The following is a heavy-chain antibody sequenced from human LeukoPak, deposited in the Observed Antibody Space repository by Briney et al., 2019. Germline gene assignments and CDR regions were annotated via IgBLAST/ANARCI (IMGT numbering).Heavy chain of an antibody. V-gene: IGHV4-59*01. J-gene: IGHJ6*02. CDR1: GGPISSYY. Sequence: SETLSLTCTVSGGPISSYYWSWIRQPPGRGPEWIGYIYYSGSTNYNPSLKSRVTISVDTSKNQFSLKLSSVTAADTAVYYCARGAAYYYYGMDVWGQGTTVTVSS. CDR3: ARGAAYYYYGMDV. CDR2: IYYSGST.